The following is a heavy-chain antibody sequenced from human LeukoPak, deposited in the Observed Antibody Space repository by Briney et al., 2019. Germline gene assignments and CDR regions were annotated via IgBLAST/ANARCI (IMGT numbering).Heavy chain of an antibody. CDR2: ISGSGGST. J-gene: IGHJ5*02. V-gene: IGHV3-23*01. CDR1: GFTFSSYA. CDR3: AXXXXXXXPHXXXDP. Sequence: GGSLRLSCAASGFTFSSYAMSWVRQAPGKGLEWVSAISGSGGSTYYADSVKGRFTISRDNSKNTLYLQMNSLRAEDTAVYYCAXXXXXXXPHXXXDPXGQGTLVTXXS.